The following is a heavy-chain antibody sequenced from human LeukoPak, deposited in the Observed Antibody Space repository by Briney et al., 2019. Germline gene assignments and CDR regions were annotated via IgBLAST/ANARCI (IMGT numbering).Heavy chain of an antibody. Sequence: GGSLRLSCAASGLTFSDYAMSWFRQAPGKGLEWVSGITSGFTPHYADSVKGRFTTSRDNSKNTFHLQLNSLRAEDTAVYYCAKDYSDSRVADVFFEYWGQGTLVTVSS. CDR1: GLTFSDYA. V-gene: IGHV3-23*01. D-gene: IGHD2-15*01. J-gene: IGHJ4*02. CDR3: AKDYSDSRVADVFFEY. CDR2: ITSGFTP.